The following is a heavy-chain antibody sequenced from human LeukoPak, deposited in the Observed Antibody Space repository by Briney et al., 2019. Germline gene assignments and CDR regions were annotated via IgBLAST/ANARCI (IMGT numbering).Heavy chain of an antibody. D-gene: IGHD2-8*01. CDR2: ISTSSSYI. Sequence: PGGSLRLSCAASGFTFSSYEMNWVRQAPGKGLEWVSFISTSSSYIHYADSVKGRFTISRDNSKNTLYLQMNSLRAEDTAVYYCAKDPDCTSGICYTFFDYWGQGTLVTVSS. CDR1: GFTFSSYE. J-gene: IGHJ4*02. CDR3: AKDPDCTSGICYTFFDY. V-gene: IGHV3-21*04.